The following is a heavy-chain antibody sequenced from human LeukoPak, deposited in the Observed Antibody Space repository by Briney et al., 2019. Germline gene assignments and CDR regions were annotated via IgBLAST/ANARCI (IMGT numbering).Heavy chain of an antibody. CDR3: ARRKGRWLGLAYFDL. CDR2: IYPGDSDT. Sequence: GESLKISCKGSGYSFTSYWIGWVRQMPGKGPEWMGIIYPGDSDTRYSPSFQGQVTISADKSISTAYLQWSSLKASDTAMYYCARRKGRWLGLAYFDLWGRGTLVTVSP. V-gene: IGHV5-51*01. J-gene: IGHJ2*01. D-gene: IGHD6-19*01. CDR1: GYSFTSYW.